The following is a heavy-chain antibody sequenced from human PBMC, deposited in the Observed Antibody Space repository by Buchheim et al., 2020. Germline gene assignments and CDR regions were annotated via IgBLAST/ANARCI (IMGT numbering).Heavy chain of an antibody. V-gene: IGHV3-30*02. Sequence: QVQLVESGGGVVQPGRSLRLSCAASGFTFSSYGMHWVRQAPGKGLEWVAFIRYDGSNKYYADSVKGRFTISRDNSKNTLYLQMNSLRAEDTAVYYCAKDPGYDSNGYYQYYFDYWGQGTL. CDR2: IRYDGSNK. CDR3: AKDPGYDSNGYYQYYFDY. J-gene: IGHJ4*02. CDR1: GFTFSSYG. D-gene: IGHD3-22*01.